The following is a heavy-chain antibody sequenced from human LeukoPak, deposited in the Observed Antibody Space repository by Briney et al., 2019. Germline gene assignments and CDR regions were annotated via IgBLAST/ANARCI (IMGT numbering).Heavy chain of an antibody. CDR1: GYTFTSYG. CDR2: ISAYNGNT. Sequence: SVKVSCKASGYTFTSYGISWVRQAPGQGLEWMGWISAYNGNTNYAQKLQGRVTMTTDTSTSTAYMELRSLRSDDTAVYYCARKPGYCSGGSCYRVLGWFDPWGQGTLVTVSS. D-gene: IGHD2-15*01. J-gene: IGHJ5*02. V-gene: IGHV1-18*01. CDR3: ARKPGYCSGGSCYRVLGWFDP.